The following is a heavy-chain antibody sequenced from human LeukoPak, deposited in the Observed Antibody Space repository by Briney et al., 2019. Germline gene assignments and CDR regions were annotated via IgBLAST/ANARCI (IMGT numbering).Heavy chain of an antibody. Sequence: GGSLRLSCAASGFTVSSNYMSWVRQAPGKGLEWVSVIYSGGSTYYADSVKGRFTISRDNSKNTLYLQMNSLRAEDTAVYYCARVEIAARHFDYWGQGTLVTVSS. J-gene: IGHJ4*02. D-gene: IGHD6-6*01. CDR3: ARVEIAARHFDY. V-gene: IGHV3-53*01. CDR2: IYSGGST. CDR1: GFTVSSNY.